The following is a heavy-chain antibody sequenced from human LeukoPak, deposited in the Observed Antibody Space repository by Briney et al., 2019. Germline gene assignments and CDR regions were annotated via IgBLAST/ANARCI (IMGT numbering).Heavy chain of an antibody. D-gene: IGHD1-26*01. J-gene: IGHJ6*03. CDR3: AKGYGWEASYYYYYLDV. CDR1: GYIFSSQG. Sequence: GRTLRLFCAASGYIFSSQGIHGARQASAKGLEEVAFQRYDGRNKVYADAVKDRFTIYRDNYKNTLYLQEKSLITEDTGVYYCAKGYGWEASYYYYYLDVWGKGTTVTNSS. V-gene: IGHV3-30*02. CDR2: QRYDGRNK.